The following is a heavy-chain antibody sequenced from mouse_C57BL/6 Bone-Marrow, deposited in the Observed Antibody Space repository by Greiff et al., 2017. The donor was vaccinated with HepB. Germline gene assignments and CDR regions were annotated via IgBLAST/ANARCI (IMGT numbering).Heavy chain of an antibody. J-gene: IGHJ3*01. CDR2: IHPNSGST. D-gene: IGHD1-1*01. CDR3: ARRGGIRRFAY. V-gene: IGHV1-64*01. CDR1: GYTFTSYW. Sequence: QVQLKQPGAELVKPGASVKLSCKASGYTFTSYWMHWVKQRPGQGLEWIGMIHPNSGSTNYNEKFKSKATLTVDKSSSTAYMQLSSLTSEDSAVYYCARRGGIRRFAYWGQGTLVTVSA.